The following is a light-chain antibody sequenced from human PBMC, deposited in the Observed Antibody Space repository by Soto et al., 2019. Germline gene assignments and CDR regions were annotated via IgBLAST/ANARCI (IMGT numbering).Light chain of an antibody. CDR3: QQYHDWPLT. Sequence: EIVMTQSPATLSVSPGERATLSCRASQSMSINLAWYQQKPGQAPRLLIFGAATRAPDIPARFSGSGSGTEFTLTISSLQSEDFAVYYCQQYHDWPLTFGGGTKVEIK. CDR1: QSMSIN. J-gene: IGKJ4*01. V-gene: IGKV3-15*01. CDR2: GAA.